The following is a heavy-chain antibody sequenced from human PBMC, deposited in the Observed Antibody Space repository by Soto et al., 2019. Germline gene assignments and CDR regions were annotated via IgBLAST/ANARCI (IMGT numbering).Heavy chain of an antibody. V-gene: IGHV1-69*01. CDR2: IIPYYNTL. J-gene: IGHJ4*02. D-gene: IGHD6-13*01. CDR3: ASGASRWYPYFFDS. Sequence: QAQVVQSGAEVRKPGSSVKLSCKASEGTFNSYAIAWVRQAPRQGLEWMGGIIPYYNTLNYAQKFQDRVTITADDSTNTVYMELSSLRSDDTAVYFCASGASRWYPYFFDSWAQRTLVTVSS. CDR1: EGTFNSYA.